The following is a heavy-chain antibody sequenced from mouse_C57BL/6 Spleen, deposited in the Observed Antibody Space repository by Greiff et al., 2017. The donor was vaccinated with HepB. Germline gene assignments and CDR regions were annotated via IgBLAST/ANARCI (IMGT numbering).Heavy chain of an antibody. CDR1: GYTFTSYW. Sequence: QVQLQQPGAELVKPGASVKLSCKASGYTFTSYWMDWVKQRPGQGLEWIGNIYPSDSETHYNQKFKDKATLTVDKSSSTAYMQLSSLTSEDSAVFYCARAYYSNSFAYWGHGTLVTVSA. D-gene: IGHD2-5*01. CDR3: ARAYYSNSFAY. CDR2: IYPSDSET. V-gene: IGHV1-61*01. J-gene: IGHJ3*01.